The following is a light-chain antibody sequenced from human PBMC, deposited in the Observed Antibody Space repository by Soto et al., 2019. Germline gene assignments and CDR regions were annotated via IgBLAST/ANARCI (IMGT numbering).Light chain of an antibody. Sequence: DIQMTQSPSTLSASVGDSLTITCRASHSIRDCLAWYQQKPGTAPRLLIYDVSNLESGVPSRFSGSGSGTEFTLTISSLRPDDFATYYGQQYESYSLTFGGGTRVDIK. CDR1: HSIRDC. J-gene: IGKJ4*01. V-gene: IGKV1-5*01. CDR2: DVS. CDR3: QQYESYSLT.